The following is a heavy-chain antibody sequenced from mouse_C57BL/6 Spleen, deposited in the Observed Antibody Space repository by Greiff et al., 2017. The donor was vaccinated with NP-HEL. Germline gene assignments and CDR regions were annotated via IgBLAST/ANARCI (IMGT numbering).Heavy chain of an antibody. Sequence: QVQLQQSGAELARPGASVKLSCKASGYTFTSYGISWVKQRTGQGLEWIGEIYPRSGNTYYNEKFKGKATLTADKSSSTAYMELRSLTSEDSAVYFCARHSIYYDYDGDFDYWGQGTTLTVSS. CDR2: IYPRSGNT. V-gene: IGHV1-81*01. CDR1: GYTFTSYG. CDR3: ARHSIYYDYDGDFDY. J-gene: IGHJ2*01. D-gene: IGHD2-4*01.